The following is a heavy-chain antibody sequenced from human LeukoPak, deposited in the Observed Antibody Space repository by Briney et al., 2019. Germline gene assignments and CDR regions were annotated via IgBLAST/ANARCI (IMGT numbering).Heavy chain of an antibody. Sequence: PSETLSLTCTVSGGSISSYYWSWIRQPPGKGLEWMGYIYYSGSTNYNPSLKSRVTISVDTSKNQFSLKLSSVTAADTAVYYCAREGYSYGIDYWGQGTLVTVSS. CDR3: AREGYSYGIDY. V-gene: IGHV4-59*12. CDR2: IYYSGST. CDR1: GGSISSYY. J-gene: IGHJ4*02. D-gene: IGHD5-18*01.